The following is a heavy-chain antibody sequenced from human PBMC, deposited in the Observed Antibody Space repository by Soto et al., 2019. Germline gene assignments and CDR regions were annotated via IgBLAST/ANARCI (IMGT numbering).Heavy chain of an antibody. J-gene: IGHJ4*02. Sequence: EVQVLESGGGLVQPGGSLRLSCAASEFTFSSYAMSWVRQAPGKGLEWVSGISGSGGGTYYADSVKGRFTISRDNSKNTVYLQMNSLRAEDTAVYYCAKPQRDGYSTAFFYHWGQGTLVTVSS. D-gene: IGHD4-4*01. CDR1: EFTFSSYA. CDR2: ISGSGGGT. CDR3: AKPQRDGYSTAFFYH. V-gene: IGHV3-23*01.